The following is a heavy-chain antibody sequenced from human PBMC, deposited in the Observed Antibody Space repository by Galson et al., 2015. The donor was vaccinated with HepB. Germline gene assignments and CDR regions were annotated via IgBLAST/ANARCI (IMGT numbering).Heavy chain of an antibody. V-gene: IGHV5-51*01. Sequence: QSGAEVKKPGESLKISCKGSGYSFTSYWIGWVRQMPGKGLEWMGIIYPGDSDTRYSPSFQGQVTISADKSISTAYLQWSSLKASDTAMYYCARHSPLGSGSSREFYFDYWGQGTLVTVSS. CDR3: ARHSPLGSGSSREFYFDY. J-gene: IGHJ4*02. CDR1: GYSFTSYW. CDR2: IYPGDSDT. D-gene: IGHD3-10*01.